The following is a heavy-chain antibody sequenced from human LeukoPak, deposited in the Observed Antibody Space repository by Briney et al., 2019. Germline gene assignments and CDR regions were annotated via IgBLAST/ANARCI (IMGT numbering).Heavy chain of an antibody. CDR3: ARGGSRGSFDN. CDR1: GFTFESYW. D-gene: IGHD1-26*01. V-gene: IGHV3-7*04. J-gene: IGHJ4*02. Sequence: GGSLRLSCAASGFTFESYWVAWVRQAPGKGLEWVAHIKEGGSETYYVDSVKGRFTISRDNAKSSLYLQMNGLRVEDTAIYYCARGGSRGSFDNWGQGALVTVSS. CDR2: IKEGGSET.